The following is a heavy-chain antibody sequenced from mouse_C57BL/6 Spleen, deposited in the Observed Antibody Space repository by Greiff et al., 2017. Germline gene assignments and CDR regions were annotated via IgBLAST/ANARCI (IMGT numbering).Heavy chain of an antibody. CDR3: ARGITTVVAKEYYFDY. V-gene: IGHV1-69*01. Sequence: QVQLQQPGAELVMPGASVKLSCKASGYTFTSYWMHWVKQRPGQGLEWIGKIVPSDSYTNYNQKFKGKSTLTVDKSSSTAYMQLSSLTSEDSAVYYCARGITTVVAKEYYFDYWGQGTTLTVSS. J-gene: IGHJ2*01. CDR2: IVPSDSYT. D-gene: IGHD1-1*01. CDR1: GYTFTSYW.